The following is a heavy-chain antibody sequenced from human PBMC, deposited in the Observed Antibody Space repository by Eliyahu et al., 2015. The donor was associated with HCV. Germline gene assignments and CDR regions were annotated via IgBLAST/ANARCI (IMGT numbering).Heavy chain of an antibody. CDR1: GXTFSSYA. V-gene: IGHV3-23*01. CDR2: ISGSGGST. Sequence: EVQLLESGGGLVQPGGSLRLSXAAXGXTFSSYAMSWXRQAPGXGLEWVSAISGSGGSTYYADSVKGRFTISRDNSKNTLYLQMNSLRAEDTAVYYCAKGQMATIDYWGQGTLVTVSS. D-gene: IGHD5-24*01. CDR3: AKGQMATIDY. J-gene: IGHJ4*02.